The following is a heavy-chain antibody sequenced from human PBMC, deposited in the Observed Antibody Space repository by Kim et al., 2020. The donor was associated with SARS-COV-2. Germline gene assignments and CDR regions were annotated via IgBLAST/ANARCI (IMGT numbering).Heavy chain of an antibody. Sequence: GGSLRLSCAASGFIFSSYGMHWVRQAPGKGLEWVEVISYDGSNKYYTDSVKGRFTISRDNSKNTLYLQMNSLGAEDTAVYYCACYSGSGTKIDYWGQGTLVIVSS. CDR1: GFIFSSYG. CDR2: ISYDGSNK. J-gene: IGHJ4*02. V-gene: IGHV3-33*05. CDR3: ACYSGSGTKIDY. D-gene: IGHD3-10*01.